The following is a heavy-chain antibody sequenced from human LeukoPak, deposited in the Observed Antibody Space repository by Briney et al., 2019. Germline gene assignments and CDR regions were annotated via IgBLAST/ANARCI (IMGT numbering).Heavy chain of an antibody. D-gene: IGHD2-8*02. CDR2: IRVKASSYTT. J-gene: IGHJ4*02. V-gene: IGHV3-72*01. CDR3: AAGARGSAPFDY. CDR1: GFTLSDYL. Sequence: GGSLRLSCGASGFTLSDYLMDWVRQTPGKGLEWVARIRVKASSYTTEYAASVEGRFIISRDDSKSSLYLQMNSLKSEDTAVFYCAAGARGSAPFDYWGQGTPVTVSS.